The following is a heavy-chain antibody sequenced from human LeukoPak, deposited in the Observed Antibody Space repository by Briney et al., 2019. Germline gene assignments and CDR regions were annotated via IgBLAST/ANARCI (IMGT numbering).Heavy chain of an antibody. CDR3: GVAGTSNYYYGMDV. CDR2: IKQDGSEK. J-gene: IGHJ6*02. CDR1: GFTFSSYW. D-gene: IGHD6-19*01. V-gene: IGHV3-7*01. Sequence: GGSLRLSCAASGFTFSSYWMSWVRQAPGKGLEWVANIKQDGSEKYYVDSVKGRFTISRDNAKNSLYLQMNSLRAEDTAVYYCGVAGTSNYYYGMDVWGQGTTVTVSS.